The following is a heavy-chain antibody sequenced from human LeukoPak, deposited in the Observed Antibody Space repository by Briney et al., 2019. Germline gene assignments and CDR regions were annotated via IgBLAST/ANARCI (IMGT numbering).Heavy chain of an antibody. V-gene: IGHV1-18*01. Sequence: ASVKVSCKASGYTFTSYGISWVRQAPGQGLEWMGSISAYNGNTNYAQKLQGRVTMTTDTSTSTAYMELRSLRSDDTAVYYCAREMGATSIDAFDIWGEGTMGSVSS. CDR2: ISAYNGNT. CDR1: GYTFTSYG. J-gene: IGHJ3*02. D-gene: IGHD1-26*01. CDR3: AREMGATSIDAFDI.